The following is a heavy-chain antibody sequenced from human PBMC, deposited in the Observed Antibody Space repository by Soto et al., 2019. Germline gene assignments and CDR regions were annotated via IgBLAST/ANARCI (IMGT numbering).Heavy chain of an antibody. J-gene: IGHJ6*03. CDR3: AREGNWNYGHYYYYYMDV. CDR1: GYTFTGYY. CDR2: INPNSGGT. V-gene: IGHV1-2*04. Sequence: ASVKVSCKASGYTFTGYYMHWVRQAPGQGLEWMGWINPNSGGTNYAQKFQGWVTMTRDTSISTAYMELSRLRSDDTAVYYCAREGNWNYGHYYYYYMDVWGKGTTVTVSS. D-gene: IGHD1-7*01.